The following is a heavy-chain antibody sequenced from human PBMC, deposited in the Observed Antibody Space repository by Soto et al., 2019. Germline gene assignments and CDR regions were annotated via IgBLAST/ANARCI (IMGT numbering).Heavy chain of an antibody. V-gene: IGHV1-18*01. CDR1: GYTFTSYG. CDR3: ARDYYDSSGYSNWCDP. D-gene: IGHD3-22*01. Sequence: QVQLVQSGAEVKKPGASMKVSCKASGYTFTSYGISWVRQAPGQGLEWMGWISAYNGNTNYAQKLQGRVTMTTDTSPSPAYMELRSRSSDDTAVYYCARDYYDSSGYSNWCDPWGQGTLVTVSS. J-gene: IGHJ5*02. CDR2: ISAYNGNT.